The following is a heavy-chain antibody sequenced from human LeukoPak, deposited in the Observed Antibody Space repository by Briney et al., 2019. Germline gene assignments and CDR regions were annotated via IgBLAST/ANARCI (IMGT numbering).Heavy chain of an antibody. J-gene: IGHJ5*02. CDR3: ARGAGYSSSNWFDP. V-gene: IGHV4-4*07. D-gene: IGHD6-13*01. Sequence: PSQTLSLTCTVSGGSISSYYWSWIRQPAGKGLEWIGRIYTSGSTNYNPSLKSRVTMSVDTSKNQFSLKLSSVTAADTAVYYCARGAGYSSSNWFDPWGQGTLVTVSS. CDR2: IYTSGST. CDR1: GGSISSYY.